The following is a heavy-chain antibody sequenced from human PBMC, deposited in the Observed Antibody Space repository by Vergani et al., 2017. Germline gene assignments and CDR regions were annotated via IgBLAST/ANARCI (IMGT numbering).Heavy chain of an antibody. CDR2: IYYSGST. V-gene: IGHV4-59*01. J-gene: IGHJ4*02. CDR3: ARARLGFLDY. Sequence: QVQLQESGPGLVKPSETLSLTCTVSGGSISSYYWSWIRQPPGKGLEWIGYIYYSGSTNYNPSLKSRVTISVDTSKNQFSLKLISVTAADTAVYYCARARLGFLDYWGQGTLVTVSS. CDR1: GGSISSYY. D-gene: IGHD2-21*02.